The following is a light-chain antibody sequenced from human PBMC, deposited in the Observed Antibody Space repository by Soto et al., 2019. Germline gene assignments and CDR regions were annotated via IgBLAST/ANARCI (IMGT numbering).Light chain of an antibody. J-gene: IGKJ1*01. CDR1: QGVTNH. V-gene: IGKV1-17*01. CDR3: LQHNEFPWT. CDR2: DVS. Sequence: DIQMTQSPSSLSASVGDRVTITCRASQGVTNHLAWYQQKPGEAPKRLVYDVSSLQSGVPSRFSGSGSGTEFTLTISSLQPEDLATYYCLQHNEFPWTCGQGTKVEMK.